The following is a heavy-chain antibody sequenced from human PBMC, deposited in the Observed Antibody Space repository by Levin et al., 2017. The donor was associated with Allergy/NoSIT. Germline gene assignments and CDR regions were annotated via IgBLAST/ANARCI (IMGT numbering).Heavy chain of an antibody. D-gene: IGHD3-10*01. V-gene: IGHV3-43D*03. Sequence: PGGSLRLSCAASGFIFDDYVMHWVRQAPGKGLEWVSLVSWDGGSAYYADSVKGRFTISRDNSKNSLYLQMHTLRAEDTALYYCAKDKLSHAPSGIDYWGQGTLVTVSS. CDR2: VSWDGGSA. CDR3: AKDKLSHAPSGIDY. CDR1: GFIFDDYV. J-gene: IGHJ4*02.